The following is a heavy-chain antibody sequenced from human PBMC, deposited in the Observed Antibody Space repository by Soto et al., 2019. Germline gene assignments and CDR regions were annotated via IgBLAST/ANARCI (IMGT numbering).Heavy chain of an antibody. CDR1: GYTFTTYG. CDR3: AREGEMPYYYYGLDV. Sequence: ASVKVSCKASGYTFTTYGITWVRQANGQGLEWIGWISGYDGHTKYAQKFQGRVIMTTDTSTSTVYMDLRSLRSDDTAVYYCAREGEMPYYYYGLDVWGQGTTVTVSS. CDR2: ISGYDGHT. D-gene: IGHD3-16*01. J-gene: IGHJ6*02. V-gene: IGHV1-18*01.